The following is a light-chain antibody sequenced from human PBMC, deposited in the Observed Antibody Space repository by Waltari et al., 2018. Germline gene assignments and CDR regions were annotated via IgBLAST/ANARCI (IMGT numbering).Light chain of an antibody. V-gene: IGLV2-14*01. CDR2: AVT. CDR3: TSYTSSITWV. CDR1: SSAIATYHY. Sequence: QSALTQPASVSGSPGQSITISCTGTSSAIATYHYVSWYQQHPGKAPRLMIFAVTNRPSGVSNRFSGSKSGNTASLTISGLQPEDEGDYYCTSYTSSITWVFGGGTKLTVL. J-gene: IGLJ3*02.